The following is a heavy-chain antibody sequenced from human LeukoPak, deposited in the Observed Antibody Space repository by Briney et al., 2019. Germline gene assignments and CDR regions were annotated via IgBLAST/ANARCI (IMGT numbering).Heavy chain of an antibody. CDR1: GFTFSDYG. V-gene: IGHV3-30*02. J-gene: IGHJ6*03. CDR2: IRYDGSSK. Sequence: PGGSLRLSCVASGFTFSDYGMHWVRQAPGKGLEWVAFIRYDGSSKYYADSVKGRFTISRDNSKNMLYLQMNSLRAEDTAVYYCAKPLISMVRGFVINYYYYMDVWGKGTTVTISS. CDR3: AKPLISMVRGFVINYYYYMDV. D-gene: IGHD3-10*01.